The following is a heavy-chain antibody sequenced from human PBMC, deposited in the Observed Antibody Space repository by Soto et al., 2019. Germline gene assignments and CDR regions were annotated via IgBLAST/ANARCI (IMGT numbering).Heavy chain of an antibody. CDR3: ARESGVQTHDYGELAS. D-gene: IGHD4-17*01. J-gene: IGHJ4*02. CDR2: IWYDGSNK. V-gene: IGHV3-33*01. Sequence: SGGSLRLSCAASGFTFSSYGMHWVRQAPGKGLEWVAVIWYDGSNKYYADSVKGRFTISRDNSKNTLYLQMNSLRAEDTAVYYCARESGVQTHDYGELASWGQGX. CDR1: GFTFSSYG.